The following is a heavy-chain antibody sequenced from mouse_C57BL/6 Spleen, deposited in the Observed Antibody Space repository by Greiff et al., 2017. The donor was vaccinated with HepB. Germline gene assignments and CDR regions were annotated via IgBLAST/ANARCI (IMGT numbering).Heavy chain of an antibody. CDR3: ARDYYCFYYFDY. J-gene: IGHJ2*01. Sequence: VQLQQPGAELVKPGASVKMSCKASGYTFTSYWITWVKQRPGQGLEWIGDIYPGSGSTNYNEKFKSKATLTVDTSSSTAYMQLSSLTYEDSAVYYCARDYYCFYYFDYWGQGTTLTVSS. V-gene: IGHV1-55*01. D-gene: IGHD1-1*01. CDR2: IYPGSGST. CDR1: GYTFTSYW.